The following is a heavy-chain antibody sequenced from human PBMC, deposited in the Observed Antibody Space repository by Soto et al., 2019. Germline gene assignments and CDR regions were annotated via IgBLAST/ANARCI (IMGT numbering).Heavy chain of an antibody. CDR3: ARSDFEWLSKPRYYFDY. V-gene: IGHV1-69*13. CDR1: GGTFSSYA. D-gene: IGHD3-9*01. Sequence: ASVKVSCKASGGTFSSYAISWVRQAPGQGLEWMGGIIPIFGTANYAQKFQGRVTITADESTSTAYMELSSLRSEDTAVYYCARSDFEWLSKPRYYFDYPGQGTFVIVSS. CDR2: IIPIFGTA. J-gene: IGHJ4*02.